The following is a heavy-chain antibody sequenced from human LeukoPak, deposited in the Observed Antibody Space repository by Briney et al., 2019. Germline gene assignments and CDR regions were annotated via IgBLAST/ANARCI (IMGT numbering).Heavy chain of an antibody. J-gene: IGHJ4*02. CDR1: GFSFNTYW. CDR3: GTDGYNSARDS. Sequence: GGSLRLSCAASGFSFNTYWMSWVRQAPGKGLEWVANTKPDGSEKYYVDSVRGRFTISRDNAKSLLFLQMSNLRAEDTAIYYCGTDGYNSARDSWGQGTQVTVSS. D-gene: IGHD5-12*01. V-gene: IGHV3-7*01. CDR2: TKPDGSEK.